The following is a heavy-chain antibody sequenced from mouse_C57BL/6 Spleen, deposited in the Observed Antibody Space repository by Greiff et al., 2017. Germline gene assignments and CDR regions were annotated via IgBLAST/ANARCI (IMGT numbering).Heavy chain of an antibody. D-gene: IGHD2-2*01. CDR2: IYPGDGDT. V-gene: IGHV1-82*01. Sequence: VKLMESGPELVKPGASVKISCKASGYAFSSSWMNWVKQRPGKGLEWIGRIYPGDGDTNYNGKFKGKATLTADKSSSKAYMQLSSLTSEDSAVYFCARPYGYDDSTNVWGTGTTVTVSS. J-gene: IGHJ1*03. CDR3: ARPYGYDDSTNV. CDR1: GYAFSSSW.